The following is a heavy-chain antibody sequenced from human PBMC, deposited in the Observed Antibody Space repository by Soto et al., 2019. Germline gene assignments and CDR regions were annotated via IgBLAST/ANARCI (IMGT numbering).Heavy chain of an antibody. D-gene: IGHD4-17*01. Sequence: GESLKISCKGSGYSFTSYWIGWVRQMPGKGLEWMGIIYPGDSDTRYSPSFQGQVTISADKSISTAYLQWSSLKASDTATYYCARHTVSAYGDSYYYYYYMDVWGKGTTVTVSS. CDR1: GYSFTSYW. J-gene: IGHJ6*03. CDR3: ARHTVSAYGDSYYYYYYMDV. V-gene: IGHV5-51*01. CDR2: IYPGDSDT.